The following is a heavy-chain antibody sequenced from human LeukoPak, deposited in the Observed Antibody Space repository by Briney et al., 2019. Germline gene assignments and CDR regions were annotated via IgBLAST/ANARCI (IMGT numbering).Heavy chain of an antibody. CDR1: AYSISGGYY. V-gene: IGHV4-38-2*02. CDR3: ARRVHSSSSGFDY. J-gene: IGHJ4*02. CDR2: IYHGGST. D-gene: IGHD6-6*01. Sequence: PSETLSLTCSVSAYSISGGYYWGWIRQPPGKGLEWIGSIYHGGSTYYNPSLKSRVTISVDTTKNQFSLNLSSVTAADTAVYYCARRVHSSSSGFDYWGQGTLVTVSS.